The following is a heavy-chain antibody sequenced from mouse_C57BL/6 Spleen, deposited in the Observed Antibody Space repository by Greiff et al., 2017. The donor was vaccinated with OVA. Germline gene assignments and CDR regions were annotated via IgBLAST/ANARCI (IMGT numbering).Heavy chain of an antibody. CDR1: GYAFSSSW. J-gene: IGHJ1*03. CDR2: IYPGDGYT. CDR3: ARPYGNYWDYEG. Sequence: QVQLQQSGPELVKPGASVKLSCKASGYAFSSSWMNWVQQRPGKGLEWIGRIYPGDGYTNYNGKFKGKATLTADKSSSTAYMQLSSLTSEDSAVYVCARPYGNYWDYEGWGTVATVTVAS. D-gene: IGHD2-1*01. V-gene: IGHV1-82*01.